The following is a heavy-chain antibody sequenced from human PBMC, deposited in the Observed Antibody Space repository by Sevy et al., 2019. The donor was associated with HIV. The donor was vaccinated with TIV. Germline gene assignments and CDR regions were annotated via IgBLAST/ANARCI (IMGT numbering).Heavy chain of an antibody. CDR1: GYSLSTYW. CDR2: IFPDDSDI. D-gene: IGHD1-26*01. Sequence: GESLKISCKGSGYSLSTYWIAWVRQMPGKGLEWMGIIFPDDSDIRYSPSYQGQVTISADNSISSAYLQWSSLKASDTATYYCATARGMPHYYYGMDVWGQGTTVTVSS. J-gene: IGHJ6*02. CDR3: ATARGMPHYYYGMDV. V-gene: IGHV5-51*01.